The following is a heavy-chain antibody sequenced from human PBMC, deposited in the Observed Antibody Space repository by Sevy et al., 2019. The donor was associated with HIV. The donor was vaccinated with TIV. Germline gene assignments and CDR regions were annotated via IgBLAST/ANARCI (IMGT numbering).Heavy chain of an antibody. CDR1: GFTFSTYN. D-gene: IGHD3-16*01. CDR3: ARIGMITFGGAARGAFDI. V-gene: IGHV3-48*01. CDR2: ISSTSNTI. Sequence: GGSLGLSCAASGFTFSTYNMHWVRQAPGKGLEWVSYISSTSNTIYYADSVKGRFTISRDNADNSLYLQMKSLRAEDTALYYCARIGMITFGGAARGAFDIWGQGTMVTVSS. J-gene: IGHJ3*02.